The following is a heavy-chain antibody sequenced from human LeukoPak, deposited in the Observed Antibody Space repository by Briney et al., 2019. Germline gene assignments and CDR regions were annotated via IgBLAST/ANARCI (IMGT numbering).Heavy chain of an antibody. D-gene: IGHD3-22*01. CDR3: AKDTSDEDYYDSSGYYYVGY. J-gene: IGHJ4*02. CDR1: GFTFTSYA. Sequence: GGSLRLSCAASGFTFTSYAMSWVRQAPGKGLEWVSLISGDGGSTYYADSVKGRFTISRDNSKNSLYLQMNSLRTEDTALYYCAKDTSDEDYYDSSGYYYVGYWGQGTLVTVSS. CDR2: ISGDGGST. V-gene: IGHV3-43*02.